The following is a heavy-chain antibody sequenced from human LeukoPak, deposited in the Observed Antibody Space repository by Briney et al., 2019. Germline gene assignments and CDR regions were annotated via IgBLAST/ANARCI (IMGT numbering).Heavy chain of an antibody. CDR1: GFTFSSYA. CDR2: ISYDGGSE. J-gene: IGHJ4*02. CDR3: AKDTGISGSHRTLGFDY. D-gene: IGHD3-10*01. Sequence: GGSLRLSCAASGFTFSSYAVHWVRQAPGKGLEWVAVISYDGGSEYSADSVEGRFTISRDNSKNTLYLQMNSLRAEDTAVYYCAKDTGISGSHRTLGFDYWGQGALVIVSS. V-gene: IGHV3-30*18.